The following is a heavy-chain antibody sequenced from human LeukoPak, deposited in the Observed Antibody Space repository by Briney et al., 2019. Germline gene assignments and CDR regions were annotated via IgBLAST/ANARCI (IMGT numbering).Heavy chain of an antibody. Sequence: SETLSLTCTVSGGSVSDYYWSWIRQSPGKGLEWIGYIYYTGSTSYNPSLRSRVTMSADTSKNQFSLKLISVTAADTAVYYCARVKGVVTAILDYWGQGTLVTVSS. J-gene: IGHJ4*02. CDR1: GGSVSDYY. CDR3: ARVKGVVTAILDY. V-gene: IGHV4-59*02. CDR2: IYYTGST. D-gene: IGHD2-21*02.